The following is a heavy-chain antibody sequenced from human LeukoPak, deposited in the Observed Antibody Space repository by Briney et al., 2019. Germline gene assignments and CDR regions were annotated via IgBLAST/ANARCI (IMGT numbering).Heavy chain of an antibody. CDR3: ARGGFDGDGYLLDY. Sequence: PSGTLSLTCAVSGGSINSSNWWSWVRRPPGKGLEWIGEIYHSGSTNYNPSLKSRVTISVDKSKNQFSLKLSSVTAADTAVYYCARGGFDGDGYLLDYWGQGTLVTVSS. D-gene: IGHD5-24*01. V-gene: IGHV4-4*02. CDR1: GGSINSSNW. CDR2: IYHSGST. J-gene: IGHJ4*02.